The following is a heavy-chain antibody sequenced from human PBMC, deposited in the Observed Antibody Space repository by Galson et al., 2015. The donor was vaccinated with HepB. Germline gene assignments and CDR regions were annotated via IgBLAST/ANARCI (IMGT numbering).Heavy chain of an antibody. Sequence: SVKVSCKASGGTFSSYAISWVRQAPGQGLEWMGGIIPIFGTANYAQKFQGRVTITADESTSTAYMELSSLRSEDTAVYYCARSTVTTRGTYYYYMDVWGKGTTVTVSS. V-gene: IGHV1-69*13. CDR1: GGTFSSYA. CDR3: ARSTVTTRGTYYYYMDV. D-gene: IGHD4-11*01. J-gene: IGHJ6*03. CDR2: IIPIFGTA.